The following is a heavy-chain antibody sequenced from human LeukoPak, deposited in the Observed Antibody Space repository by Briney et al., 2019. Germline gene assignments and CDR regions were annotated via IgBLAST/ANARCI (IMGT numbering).Heavy chain of an antibody. CDR2: MYHSGST. CDR1: GYSISNAYS. J-gene: IGHJ4*02. D-gene: IGHD6-19*01. CDR3: VRHPRYSTGWAIDY. V-gene: IGHV4-38-2*01. Sequence: MPSETLSLTCAVSGYSISNAYSWGWIRQPPGKGLEWIASMYHSGSTYYNPSLKSRVTISVDTSKNQFSLKLNSVTAADTAVYYCVRHPRYSTGWAIDYWGQGTLVTVSS.